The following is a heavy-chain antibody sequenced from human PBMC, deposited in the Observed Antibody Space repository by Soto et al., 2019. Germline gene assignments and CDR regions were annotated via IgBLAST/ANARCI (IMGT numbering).Heavy chain of an antibody. Sequence: QVQLQQWGAGLLKPSETLSLTCAVYGGSFSGYYWSWIRQPPRKELEWIGEINHSGSTNYNPSLKSRVTISLDRSKNQFCLKLGSVTAADTAVYYCARGSAYSNDGGLYYYYGMDVWGQGTTVTVSS. V-gene: IGHV4-34*01. J-gene: IGHJ6*02. D-gene: IGHD4-4*01. CDR3: ARGSAYSNDGGLYYYYGMDV. CDR1: GGSFSGYY. CDR2: INHSGST.